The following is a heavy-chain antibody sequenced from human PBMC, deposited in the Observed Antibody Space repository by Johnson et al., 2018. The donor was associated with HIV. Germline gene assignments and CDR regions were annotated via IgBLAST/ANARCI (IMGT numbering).Heavy chain of an antibody. CDR2: ISYDGSNK. Sequence: QMLLVESGGGVVQPGRSLRLSCAASGFTFSSYGMHWVRQAPGKGLEWVAVISYDGSNKYYEDSVKGRFTISRDNSKNTLYLQMNSLRAEDTAVYYCAKNSAAFDIWGQGTMVTVSS. CDR1: GFTFSSYG. J-gene: IGHJ3*02. V-gene: IGHV3-30*18. D-gene: IGHD3-10*01. CDR3: AKNSAAFDI.